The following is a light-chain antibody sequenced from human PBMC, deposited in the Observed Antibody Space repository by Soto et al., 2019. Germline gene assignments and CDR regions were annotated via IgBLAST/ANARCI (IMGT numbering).Light chain of an antibody. CDR3: HQSYSTWT. CDR1: QSISSY. CDR2: AAS. J-gene: IGKJ1*01. Sequence: EIQMKQSPSALSASVGDRVTITCRASQSISSYLNWYQQKPGKAPKLLIYAASSLQSGVPSRFSGSGSGTDFTLTISSLQPEDIATYYWHQSYSTWTFGQGTKVDIK. V-gene: IGKV1-39*01.